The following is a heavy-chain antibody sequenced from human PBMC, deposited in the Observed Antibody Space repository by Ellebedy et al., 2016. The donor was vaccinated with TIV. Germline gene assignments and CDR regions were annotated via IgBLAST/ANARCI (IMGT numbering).Heavy chain of an antibody. CDR3: ADRLRIEYWYFDL. D-gene: IGHD4-17*01. CDR1: GGSISSSSYY. CDR2: IYYSGST. J-gene: IGHJ2*01. V-gene: IGHV4-39*01. Sequence: GSLRLSXTVSGGSISSSSYYWGWIRQPPGRGLEWIGSIYYSGSTYYNSSLKSRVTISVDTSKNQFSLKLSSVTAADTAVYYCADRLRIEYWYFDLWGRGTLVTVSS.